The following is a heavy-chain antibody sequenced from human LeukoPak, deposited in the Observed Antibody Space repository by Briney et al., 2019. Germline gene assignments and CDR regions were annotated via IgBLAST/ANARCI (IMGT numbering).Heavy chain of an antibody. CDR1: GASISSSNYY. CDR2: INHSGST. D-gene: IGHD3-3*01. Sequence: PSETLSLTCAVSGASISSSNYYWGWIRQPPGKGLEWIGEINHSGSTNYNPSLKSRVTISVDTSKNQFSLKLSSVTAADTAVYYCARGFPVGYWRRAYFDYWGQGTLVTVSS. CDR3: ARGFPVGYWRRAYFDY. V-gene: IGHV4-39*07. J-gene: IGHJ4*02.